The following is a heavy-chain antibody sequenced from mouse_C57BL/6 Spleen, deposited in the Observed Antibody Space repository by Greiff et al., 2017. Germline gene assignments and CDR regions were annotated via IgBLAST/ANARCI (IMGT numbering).Heavy chain of an antibody. V-gene: IGHV1-64*01. Sequence: QVQLQQSGAELVKPGASVKLSCKASGYTFTSYCMHWVKQRPGQGLEWIGMIHPNSGSTNYNEKFKSKATLTVDKSSSTAYMQLSSLTSEDSAVYYCARSEFHGSSSYWYFDVWGTGTTVTVSS. J-gene: IGHJ1*03. CDR3: ARSEFHGSSSYWYFDV. CDR1: GYTFTSYC. CDR2: IHPNSGST. D-gene: IGHD1-1*01.